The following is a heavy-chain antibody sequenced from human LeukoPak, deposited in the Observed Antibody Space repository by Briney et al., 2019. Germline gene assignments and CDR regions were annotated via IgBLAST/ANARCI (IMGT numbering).Heavy chain of an antibody. D-gene: IGHD5-18*01. J-gene: IGHJ4*02. V-gene: IGHV1-2*02. CDR1: GYTFTDYY. CDR2: INPKNDAT. Sequence: GASVKVSCKASGYTFTDYYMHWVRQAPGQGLEWMGWINPKNDATNYAQKFKGRVTMTRDTSISTAYMELGRLTPDDTAFYYCARSMTNLNTAMVPDYWGKGTLVTVSS. CDR3: ARSMTNLNTAMVPDY.